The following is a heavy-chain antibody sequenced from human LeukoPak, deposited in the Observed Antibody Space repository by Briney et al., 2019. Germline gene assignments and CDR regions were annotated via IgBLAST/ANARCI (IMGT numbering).Heavy chain of an antibody. V-gene: IGHV3-7*01. CDR3: ARYEGDYPFDY. CDR2: IKQDGSEK. Sequence: GGSLRLSCAASGFTFSSYWMSWVRQAPGKGLEWVANIKQDGSEKYYVDSVKGRFIISIDNAKKSLYLQMNSLRADDTAVYYCARYEGDYPFDYWGQGTLVTVSS. D-gene: IGHD4-17*01. CDR1: GFTFSSYW. J-gene: IGHJ4*02.